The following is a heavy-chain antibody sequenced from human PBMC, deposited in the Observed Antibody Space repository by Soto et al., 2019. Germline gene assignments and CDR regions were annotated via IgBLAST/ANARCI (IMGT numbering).Heavy chain of an antibody. Sequence: GGSLRLSCAASGFTFSSYTMHWVRQAPGKGLEWVALILYDGGNKYYADSVKGGFTISRDNSKSTLYLQLNSLRPEDTAVYYCARDNGYSHGHGMDVWGQGTTVTVYS. CDR2: ILYDGGNK. CDR3: ARDNGYSHGHGMDV. J-gene: IGHJ6*02. D-gene: IGHD5-18*01. V-gene: IGHV3-30-3*01. CDR1: GFTFSSYT.